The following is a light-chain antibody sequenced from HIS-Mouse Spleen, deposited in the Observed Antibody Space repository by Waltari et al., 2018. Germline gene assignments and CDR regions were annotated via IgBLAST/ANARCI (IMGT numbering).Light chain of an antibody. CDR1: QSLLHSNGYNY. V-gene: IGKV2-28*01. J-gene: IGKJ3*01. CDR2: LGS. Sequence: DIVMTQSPLSLPVTPGEPASIPCRSSQSLLHSNGYNYLDWYLQKTGQSPQLLIYLGSNRASGVPDRFSGSGSGTDFTLKISRVEAEDVGVYYCMQSLQTPFTFGPGTKVDIK. CDR3: MQSLQTPFT.